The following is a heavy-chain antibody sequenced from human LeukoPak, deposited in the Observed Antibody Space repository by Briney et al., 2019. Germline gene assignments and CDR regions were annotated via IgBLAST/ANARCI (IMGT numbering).Heavy chain of an antibody. Sequence: GGSLRLSCAGSGFMFRNYWMTWVRQAPGKGREWVANIKQDGGEKYYVDSVKGRFTISRDNAKKSLYLQMNSLRAEDTAFYYCARVIYCSSSSCPPSAFDIWGQGTMVTVSS. J-gene: IGHJ3*02. CDR1: GFMFRNYW. V-gene: IGHV3-7*01. CDR2: IKQDGGEK. CDR3: ARVIYCSSSSCPPSAFDI. D-gene: IGHD2-2*01.